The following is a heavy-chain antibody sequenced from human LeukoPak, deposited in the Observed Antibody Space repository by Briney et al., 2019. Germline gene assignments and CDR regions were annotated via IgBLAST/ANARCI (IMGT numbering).Heavy chain of an antibody. V-gene: IGHV3-23*01. CDR3: VMTTVTPWFDY. J-gene: IGHJ4*02. Sequence: GGSLRLSCAASGFPFRSYAMSWVRQAPGKGLEWVSGISGRGGSTYYADSVKGRFTISRDNSKNTLYLQMNSLGADDTAVYYCVMTTVTPWFDYWGQGALVTVSS. CDR1: GFPFRSYA. CDR2: ISGRGGST. D-gene: IGHD4-17*01.